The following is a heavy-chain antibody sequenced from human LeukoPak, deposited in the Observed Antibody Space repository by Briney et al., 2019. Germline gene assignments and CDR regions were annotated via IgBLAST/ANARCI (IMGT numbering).Heavy chain of an antibody. D-gene: IGHD2-15*01. J-gene: IGHJ6*02. CDR3: AGLDVREIADCSGGSCYLNSYYYAMDV. V-gene: IGHV3-30*03. Sequence: PGGSLRLSCAASGFTFSSYGMHWVRQAPGKGLEWVAVISYDGSNKYYADSVKGRFTISRDNSKNTLYLQMNSLRAEDTAVYYCAGLDVREIADCSGGSCYLNSYYYAMDVWGQGTTVTVSS. CDR2: ISYDGSNK. CDR1: GFTFSSYG.